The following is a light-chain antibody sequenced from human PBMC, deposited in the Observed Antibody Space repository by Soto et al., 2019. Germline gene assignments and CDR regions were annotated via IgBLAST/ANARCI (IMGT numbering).Light chain of an antibody. CDR1: QSISNF. CDR2: SAS. CDR3: QQSYRNPRT. Sequence: DIQMTQSPSFLSASAGDRVTIFCRASQSISNFLHWYQQKPGKAPKLLIYSASKLESGVPPRFGGSGSGTDFTLTISSLQPEDFATYYCQQSYRNPRTFGLGTGVEI. J-gene: IGKJ1*01. V-gene: IGKV1-39*01.